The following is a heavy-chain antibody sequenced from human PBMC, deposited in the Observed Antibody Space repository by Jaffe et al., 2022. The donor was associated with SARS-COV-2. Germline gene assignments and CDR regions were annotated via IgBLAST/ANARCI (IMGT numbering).Heavy chain of an antibody. Sequence: EVQLVESGGGLVQPGRSLRLSCTASGFTFGDDAMSWFRQAPGKGPEWVGFIRSKAYGGTTEYAASVKGRFTISRDDSKSIAYLQMNSLKTEDTAVYYCTRGPYCTSTSCYYYYYYMDVWGKGTTVTVSS. CDR3: TRGPYCTSTSCYYYYYYMDV. J-gene: IGHJ6*03. D-gene: IGHD2-2*01. V-gene: IGHV3-49*03. CDR2: IRSKAYGGTT. CDR1: GFTFGDDA.